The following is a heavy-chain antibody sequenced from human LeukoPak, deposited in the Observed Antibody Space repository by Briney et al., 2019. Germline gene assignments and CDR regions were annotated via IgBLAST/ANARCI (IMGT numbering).Heavy chain of an antibody. CDR2: IYYSGST. Sequence: SETLSLTCTVSGGSISSYYWSWIRQPPGKGLEWIGYIYYSGSTNYNPSLKSRVTISVDTSKNQFSLKLSSVTAADTAVYYCARLEGSYPYSYYMDVWGKGTTVTISS. CDR3: ARLEGSYPYSYYMDV. J-gene: IGHJ6*03. CDR1: GGSISSYY. D-gene: IGHD2-21*01. V-gene: IGHV4-59*01.